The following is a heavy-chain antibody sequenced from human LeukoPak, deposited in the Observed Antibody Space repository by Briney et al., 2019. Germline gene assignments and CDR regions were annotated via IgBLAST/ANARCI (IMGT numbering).Heavy chain of an antibody. CDR1: GGSISSSSYY. J-gene: IGHJ3*02. CDR2: IYYSGST. CDR3: ARDLAGYSYGYGKHAFDI. D-gene: IGHD5-18*01. V-gene: IGHV4-39*07. Sequence: SETLSLTCTVSGGSISSSSYYWGWIRQPPGTGLEWIGSIYYSGSTYYNPSLKSRVTISVDTSKNQFSLKLSSVTAADTAVYYCARDLAGYSYGYGKHAFDIWGQGTMVTVSS.